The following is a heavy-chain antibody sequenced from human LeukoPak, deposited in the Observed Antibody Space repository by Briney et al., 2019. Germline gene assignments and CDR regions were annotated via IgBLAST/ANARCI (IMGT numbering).Heavy chain of an antibody. Sequence: GGSLRLSCAASGFTVSSNYMSWVRQAPGKGLEWISNIRTTAEGAKYAYYADSVKGRVTISRDDGKNTLYLHMNSLRDDDTAVYYCATDQRYAFDYWGQGILVTVSS. V-gene: IGHV3-48*02. CDR3: ATDQRYAFDY. D-gene: IGHD3-9*01. CDR2: IRTTAEGAKYA. CDR1: GFTVSSNY. J-gene: IGHJ4*02.